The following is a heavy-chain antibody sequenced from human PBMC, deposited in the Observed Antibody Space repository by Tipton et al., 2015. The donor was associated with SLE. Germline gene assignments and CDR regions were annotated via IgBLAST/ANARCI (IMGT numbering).Heavy chain of an antibody. CDR3: TRRRPGDSSSSFDAFDI. CDR2: IRSKANNYAT. D-gene: IGHD6-6*01. V-gene: IGHV3-73*01. Sequence: VQLVQSGGGLVQPGGSLKLSCAASGFTFSGSAMHWVRQASGKGLEWVGRIRSKANNYATAYAASVKGRFTISRDDSKNTAYLQMNSLKTEDTAVYYCTRRRPGDSSSSFDAFDIWGQGTMVTVSS. J-gene: IGHJ3*02. CDR1: GFTFSGSA.